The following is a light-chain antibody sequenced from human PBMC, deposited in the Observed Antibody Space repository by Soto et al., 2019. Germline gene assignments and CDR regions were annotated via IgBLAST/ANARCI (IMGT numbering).Light chain of an antibody. CDR3: QHTFNSPPWT. Sequence: DIHMTQSPSSLSASVGDTVTITCRASQNIDMYLNWYQQKPGKAPRVLISGASNLQSGVPSRFSGSGSGTDFTLTISSLQSEDFANYFCQHTFNSPPWTFGQGTKVDIK. CDR1: QNIDMY. J-gene: IGKJ1*01. CDR2: GAS. V-gene: IGKV1-39*01.